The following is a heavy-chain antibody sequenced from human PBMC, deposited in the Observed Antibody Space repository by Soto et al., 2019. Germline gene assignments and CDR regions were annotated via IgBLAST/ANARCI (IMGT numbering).Heavy chain of an antibody. V-gene: IGHV1-69*12. J-gene: IGHJ4*02. CDR3: ASGIQLWLRRINNGYSG. CDR2: IIPMFGTA. D-gene: IGHD5-18*01. Sequence: QVQLVQSGAEVKKPESSVKVSCKAPGGTFSTYAISWVRQAPGQGLEWMGGIIPMFGTANYAQRFQDRVTITADESTNTVHTELSSLRSEDTAVYFCASGIQLWLRRINNGYSGWGQGTLVSVSS. CDR1: GGTFSTYA.